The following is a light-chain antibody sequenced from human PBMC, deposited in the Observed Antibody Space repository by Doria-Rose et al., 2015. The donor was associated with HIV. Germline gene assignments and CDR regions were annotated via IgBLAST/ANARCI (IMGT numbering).Light chain of an antibody. CDR3: HQYGTSWT. V-gene: IGKV3-20*01. J-gene: IGKJ1*01. CDR1: QSFSSTY. CDR2: DGS. Sequence: TQSPGTLSLSPGERATLSCRASQSFSSTYLAWYQQKRGQAPSLLIYDGSTRATGIPDRFSASGSGTDFTLTINRLEPEDFALYYCHQYGTSWTFGQGTKVE.